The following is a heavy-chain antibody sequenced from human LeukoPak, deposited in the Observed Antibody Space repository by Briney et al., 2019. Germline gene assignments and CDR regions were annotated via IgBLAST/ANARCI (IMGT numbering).Heavy chain of an antibody. V-gene: IGHV4-34*01. D-gene: IGHD3-22*01. CDR2: INHSGST. Sequence: NPSETLSLTCAVYGGSFSGYYWSWIRQPPGKGLEWIGEINHSGSTNYNPSLKSRVTVSVDTSKNQFSLKLSSVTAADTAVYYCARAPRYYYDSSGYYYFDYWGQGTLVTVSS. J-gene: IGHJ4*02. CDR3: ARAPRYYYDSSGYYYFDY. CDR1: GGSFSGYY.